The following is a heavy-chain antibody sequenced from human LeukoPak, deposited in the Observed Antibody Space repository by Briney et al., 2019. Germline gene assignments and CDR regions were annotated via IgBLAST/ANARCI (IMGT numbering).Heavy chain of an antibody. CDR1: GFTFSSYA. Sequence: GGSLRLSCAASGFTFSSYAMSWVRQAPGKGLEWVSAISGSGGSTYYADSVKGRFTISRDNSENTLYLQMNSLRAEDTAVYYCARGRQVVVVAAHNWFDPWGQGTLVTVSS. V-gene: IGHV3-23*01. CDR2: ISGSGGST. D-gene: IGHD2-15*01. J-gene: IGHJ5*02. CDR3: ARGRQVVVVAAHNWFDP.